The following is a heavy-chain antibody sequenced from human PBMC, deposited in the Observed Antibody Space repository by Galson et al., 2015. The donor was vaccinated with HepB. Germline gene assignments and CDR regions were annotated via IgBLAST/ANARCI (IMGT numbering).Heavy chain of an antibody. D-gene: IGHD3-22*01. CDR1: GFTFSSYS. CDR3: ATDSYYYDSSGYYYAPFDY. Sequence: SLRLSCAASGFTFSSYSMNWVRQAPGKGLEWVSSISSSSSYIYYADSVKGRFTISRDNAKNSLYLQMNSLRAEDTAVYYCATDSYYYDSSGYYYAPFDYWGQGTLVTVSS. CDR2: ISSSSSYI. J-gene: IGHJ4*02. V-gene: IGHV3-21*01.